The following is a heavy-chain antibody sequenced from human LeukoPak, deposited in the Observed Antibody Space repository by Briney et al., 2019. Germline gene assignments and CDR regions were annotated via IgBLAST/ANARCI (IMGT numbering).Heavy chain of an antibody. Sequence: SETLSLTCTVSGDSIGSYFWSWIRQPPGKGLEWIGYNSGSTNYNPSLKSRVTILLDRSKNQFSLKLSSVTAVDTAIYYCARGRRYGGNYLRSFDIWGQGTMVTVSS. J-gene: IGHJ3*02. CDR1: GDSIGSYF. CDR2: NSGST. CDR3: ARGRRYGGNYLRSFDI. V-gene: IGHV4-59*08. D-gene: IGHD1-26*01.